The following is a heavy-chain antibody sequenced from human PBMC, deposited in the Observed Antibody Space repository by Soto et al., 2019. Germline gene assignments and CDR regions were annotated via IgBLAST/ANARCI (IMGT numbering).Heavy chain of an antibody. V-gene: IGHV4-31*03. CDR3: ATNVYNSPTWFAP. J-gene: IGHJ5*02. CDR1: GGSISSGGSY. CDR2: IFYSGSF. Sequence: SETLSLSCTVSGGSISSGGSYWSWIRQRPGKGLEWIGYIFYSGSFYYTPSLKSRVMISADTSKKQFSLKLISVTAADTAIYYCATNVYNSPTWFAPWGQGTLVTVSS. D-gene: IGHD1-20*01.